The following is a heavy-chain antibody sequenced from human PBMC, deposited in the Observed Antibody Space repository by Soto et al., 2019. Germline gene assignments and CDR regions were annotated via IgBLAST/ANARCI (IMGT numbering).Heavy chain of an antibody. CDR3: AKGSVVVAAKFDS. CDR2: ISSSGYSA. Sequence: EVQLLESGGALVQPGVSLSLSCAASGFTYNNYAMGWVRQAPGKGLEWVSAISSSGYSAYYADSVKGRFTISRDNSRNTMFLQMNKLSAEDTAVYYCAKGSVVVAAKFDSWSQGTQVTVSS. D-gene: IGHD2-21*02. CDR1: GFTYNNYA. J-gene: IGHJ4*02. V-gene: IGHV3-23*01.